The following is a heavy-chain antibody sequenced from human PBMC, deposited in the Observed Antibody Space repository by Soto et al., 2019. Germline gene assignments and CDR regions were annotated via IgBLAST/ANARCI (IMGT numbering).Heavy chain of an antibody. CDR2: VSQSGRT. D-gene: IGHD3-10*01. CDR1: GVSFSDYD. V-gene: IGHV4-34*01. Sequence: QVQLQQWGAGLLKPSETLSLNCGVLGVSFSDYDWTWVRQSPGRGLERIGEVSQSGRTTYNPSLKGRFAISGDTAKTKYSLRLTAVTAADTAASFCAGYSSCFVGCEVWCHGTEVSVSS. CDR3: AGYSSCFVGCEV. J-gene: IGHJ3*01.